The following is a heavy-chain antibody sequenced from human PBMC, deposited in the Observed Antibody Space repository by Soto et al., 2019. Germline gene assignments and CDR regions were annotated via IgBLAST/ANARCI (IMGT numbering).Heavy chain of an antibody. CDR1: GDSISSRSYY. J-gene: IGHJ6*02. CDR2: IYYSATT. CDR3: ARSSYYGSGSYSGMDV. Sequence: QLQLQESGPGLVKPSETLSLTCTVSGDSISSRSYYWGWIRQPPGKGLEWIGSIYYSATTYYNPSLKSRVTISVDPSKNQFSLSLNSVTAADPAVYYCARSSYYGSGSYSGMDVWGQGTTVTVSS. D-gene: IGHD3-10*01. V-gene: IGHV4-39*01.